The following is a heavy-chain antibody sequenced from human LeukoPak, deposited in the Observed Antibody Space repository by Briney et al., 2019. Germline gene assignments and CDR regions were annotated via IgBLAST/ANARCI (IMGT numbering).Heavy chain of an antibody. CDR3: ARAPYYYDSSGYYPLGY. J-gene: IGHJ4*02. D-gene: IGHD3-22*01. CDR1: GYTFTSYY. CDR2: INPSGGST. V-gene: IGHV1-46*01. Sequence: GASVKVSCKASGYTFTSYYMHWVRQAPGQGLEWMGIINPSGGSTSYAQKFQGRVTMTRDMSTSTVYMELSSLRSEDTAVYYCARAPYYYDSSGYYPLGYWGQGTLVTVSS.